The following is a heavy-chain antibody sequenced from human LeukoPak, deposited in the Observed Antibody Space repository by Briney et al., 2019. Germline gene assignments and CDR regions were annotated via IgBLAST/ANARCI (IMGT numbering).Heavy chain of an antibody. CDR2: IYYNGST. CDR3: ARRRYFDL. V-gene: IGHV4-59*08. J-gene: IGHJ2*01. Sequence: PSETLSLTCTVSGGSISSYYWSWIRQPPGKGLEWIGYIYYNGSTNYNPSLKSRVIISVDTSKNQFSLKLSSVTAADTAVYYCARRRYFDLWGRGTLVTVSS. CDR1: GGSISSYY.